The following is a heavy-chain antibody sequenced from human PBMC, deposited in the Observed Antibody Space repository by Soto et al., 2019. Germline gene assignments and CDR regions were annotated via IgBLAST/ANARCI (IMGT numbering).Heavy chain of an antibody. D-gene: IGHD3-10*01. CDR1: GGSISSGTYY. CDR3: ARGELWWDF. CDR2: IYYNGNA. V-gene: IGHV4-31*01. J-gene: IGHJ4*02. Sequence: QVQLQESGPGLVKPSQTLSLTCTVSGGSISSGTYYCSWIRQHPGKGLEWIGFIYYNGNAFYNPSLKSLVAISLDTSKNQFSLKLSSLTAADTAVYFCARGELWWDFWGQGTLVTVSS.